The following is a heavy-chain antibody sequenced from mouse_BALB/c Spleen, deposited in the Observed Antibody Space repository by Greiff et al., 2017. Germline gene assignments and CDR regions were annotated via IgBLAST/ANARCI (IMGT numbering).Heavy chain of an antibody. D-gene: IGHD2-4*01. J-gene: IGHJ3*01. CDR1: GYSITSDYA. Sequence: EVKLQESGPGLVKPSQSLSLTCTVTGYSITSDYAWNWIRQFPGNKLEWMGYISYSGSTSYNPSLKSRISITRDTSKNQFFLQLNSVTTEDTATYYCATYYDYDPAWFAYWGQGTLVTVSA. CDR2: ISYSGST. V-gene: IGHV3-2*02. CDR3: ATYYDYDPAWFAY.